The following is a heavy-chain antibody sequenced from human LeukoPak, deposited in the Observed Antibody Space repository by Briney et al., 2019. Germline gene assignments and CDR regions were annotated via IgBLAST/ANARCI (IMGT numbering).Heavy chain of an antibody. V-gene: IGHV3-7*01. CDR3: TRRSDD. Sequence: GGSLRLSCAASGFSFNSDWMDWVRQAPGKGLEWVANIKHDESEKNYLDSVKGRFTISRDNAQNSLYLQMHGLRVEDTAVYYCTRRSDDWGQGTLVTVSS. CDR2: IKHDESEK. D-gene: IGHD3-10*01. J-gene: IGHJ4*02. CDR1: GFSFNSDW.